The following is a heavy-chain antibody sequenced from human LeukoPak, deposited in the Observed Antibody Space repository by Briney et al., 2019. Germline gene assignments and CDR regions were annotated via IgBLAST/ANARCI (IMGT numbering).Heavy chain of an antibody. V-gene: IGHV5-51*01. CDR2: SYPGDSDI. Sequence: GESLRISCKGSGYTFTSYWIAWVRQMPGKGLGWVGISYPGDSDIRYSPSFQGQVTISADKSINTAYLQWTSLKASATAMYYCARHYDSPDIWGQGTMVTVSS. J-gene: IGHJ3*02. D-gene: IGHD3-22*01. CDR1: GYTFTSYW. CDR3: ARHYDSPDI.